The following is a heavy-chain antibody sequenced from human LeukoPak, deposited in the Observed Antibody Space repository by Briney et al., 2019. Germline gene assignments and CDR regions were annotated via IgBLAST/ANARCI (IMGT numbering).Heavy chain of an antibody. V-gene: IGHV4-61*02. D-gene: IGHD6-13*01. J-gene: IGHJ3*02. CDR1: GGSISSGSYY. Sequence: SQTLSLTCTVSGGSISSGSYYWSWIRQPAGKGLEWIGRIYTSGSTNYNPSLKSRVTISVDTSKNQFSLKLSSVTAADTAVYYCARDQPAGPDALDIWGQGTMVTVSS. CDR3: ARDQPAGPDALDI. CDR2: IYTSGST.